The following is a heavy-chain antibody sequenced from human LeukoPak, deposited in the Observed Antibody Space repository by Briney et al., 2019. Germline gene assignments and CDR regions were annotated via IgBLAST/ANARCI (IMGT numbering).Heavy chain of an antibody. V-gene: IGHV3-7*01. J-gene: IGHJ4*02. Sequence: GGSLRLSCAASGFLFGSYWMSWVRQAPGKGLEWVANINYDGSEKHFVDSVRGRFTISRDNAKNSLYLQMNSLRVEDTAIYYCARGGGLTDYWGQGTLVTVSS. CDR3: ARGGGLTDY. D-gene: IGHD3-16*01. CDR2: INYDGSEK. CDR1: GFLFGSYW.